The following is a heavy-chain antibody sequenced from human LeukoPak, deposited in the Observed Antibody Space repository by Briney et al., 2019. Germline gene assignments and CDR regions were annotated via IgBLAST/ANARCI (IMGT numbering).Heavy chain of an antibody. CDR2: ISSSSSTI. D-gene: IGHD5-24*01. CDR1: GFTFSSYS. J-gene: IGHJ5*02. CDR3: ARELRGGYEP. V-gene: IGHV3-48*04. Sequence: GGSLRLSCAASGFTFSSYSMNWVRQAPGKGLEWVSYISSSSSTIYYADSVKGRFTISRDNAKNSLYLQMNSLRAEDTAVYYCARELRGGYEPWGQGTLVTVSS.